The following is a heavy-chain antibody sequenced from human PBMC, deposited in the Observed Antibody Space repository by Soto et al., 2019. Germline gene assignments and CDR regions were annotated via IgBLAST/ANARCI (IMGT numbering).Heavy chain of an antibody. CDR2: IYSGGST. CDR3: ARGPSRTMIVVVTYDY. CDR1: GFTVSSNY. Sequence: GGSLRLSCAASGFTVSSNYMSWVRQAPGKGLEWVSVIYSGGSTYYADSVKGRFTISRDNSKNTLYLQMNSLRAEDTAVYYCARGPSRTMIVVVTYDYWGQGTLVTVSS. D-gene: IGHD3-22*01. V-gene: IGHV3-66*01. J-gene: IGHJ4*02.